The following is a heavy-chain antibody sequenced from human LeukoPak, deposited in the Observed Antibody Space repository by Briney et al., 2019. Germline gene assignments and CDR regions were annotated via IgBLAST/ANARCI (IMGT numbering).Heavy chain of an antibody. CDR3: ARHRKWFGELTSYYYMDV. V-gene: IGHV4-34*01. J-gene: IGHJ6*03. D-gene: IGHD3-10*01. Sequence: PSETLSLTCAVYGGSFSGYYWSWIRQPPGKGLEWIGEINHSRSTNYNPSLKSRVTISVDTSKNQFSLKLSSVTAADTAVYYCARHRKWFGELTSYYYMDVWGKGTTVTISS. CDR1: GGSFSGYY. CDR2: INHSRST.